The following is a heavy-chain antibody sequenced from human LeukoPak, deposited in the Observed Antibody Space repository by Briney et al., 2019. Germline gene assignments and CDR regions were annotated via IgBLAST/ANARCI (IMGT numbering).Heavy chain of an antibody. Sequence: PGGSLRLPCAASGFTFSVYYMSWIRQAPGKGLEWVSYISSSSSYTNYADSVKGRFTISRDNAKNSLYLQMNSLRAEDTAVYYCARGPDNGYNDYWGQGTLVTVSS. V-gene: IGHV3-11*05. CDR3: ARGPDNGYNDY. CDR2: ISSSSSYT. CDR1: GFTFSVYY. J-gene: IGHJ4*02. D-gene: IGHD5-24*01.